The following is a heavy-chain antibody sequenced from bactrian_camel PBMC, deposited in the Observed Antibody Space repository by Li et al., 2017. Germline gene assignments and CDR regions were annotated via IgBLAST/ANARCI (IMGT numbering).Heavy chain of an antibody. Sequence: QLVESGGGSVEAGGSLRLSCAASGNPDRNYCMGWFRESPGAEREVVAAIDTDDTTVYADSVKGRFTISISKVKNKDILTLQMNSLEPEDSAMYYCAPDAGQSRCSAGFCYCAWGEGTQVTVS. V-gene: IGHV3S53*01. CDR2: IDTDDTT. CDR1: GNPDRNYC. D-gene: IGHD2*01. CDR3: APDAGQSRCSAGFCYCA. J-gene: IGHJ4*01.